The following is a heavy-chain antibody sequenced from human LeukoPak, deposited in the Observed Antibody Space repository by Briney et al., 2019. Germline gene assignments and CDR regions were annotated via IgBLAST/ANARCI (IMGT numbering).Heavy chain of an antibody. V-gene: IGHV3-48*03. D-gene: IGHD3-16*01. CDR3: ARGQVTYYYFDY. CDR1: GFTFSSYE. CDR2: ISSSGSTI. Sequence: GGSLRPSCAASGFTFSSYEMNWVRQAPGKGLEWVSYISSSGSTIYYADSVKGRFTISRDNAKNSLYLQMNSLRAEDTAVYYCARGQVTYYYFDYWGQGTLVTVSS. J-gene: IGHJ4*02.